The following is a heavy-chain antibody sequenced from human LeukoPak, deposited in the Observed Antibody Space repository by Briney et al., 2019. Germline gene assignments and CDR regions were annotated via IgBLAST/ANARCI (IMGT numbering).Heavy chain of an antibody. J-gene: IGHJ6*03. CDR1: DYSISSNYY. D-gene: IGHD1-26*01. V-gene: IGHV4-38-2*02. CDR3: ARMVGWGARRYYYYYMDV. Sequence: PSETLSLTCTVSDYSISSNYYWAWIRQPPGKGLEWIGTIYHSGSTYYSPSLKSRVTISVDTSKNQFSLKLSSVTAADTAVYYCARMVGWGARRYYYYYMDVWGKGTTVTISS. CDR2: IYHSGST.